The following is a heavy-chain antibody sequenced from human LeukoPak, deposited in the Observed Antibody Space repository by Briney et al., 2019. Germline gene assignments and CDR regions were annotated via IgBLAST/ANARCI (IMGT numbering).Heavy chain of an antibody. D-gene: IGHD3-10*01. CDR3: APRVRAGDYNWFDP. J-gene: IGHJ5*02. CDR1: GFTFSSYA. Sequence: QSGGSLRLSCAASGFTFSSYAMPWVRQAPGKGLEWVAVISYDGSNKYYADSVKGRFTISRDNSKNTLYLQMNSLRAEDTAVYYCAPRVRAGDYNWFDPWGQGTLVTVSS. CDR2: ISYDGSNK. V-gene: IGHV3-30-3*01.